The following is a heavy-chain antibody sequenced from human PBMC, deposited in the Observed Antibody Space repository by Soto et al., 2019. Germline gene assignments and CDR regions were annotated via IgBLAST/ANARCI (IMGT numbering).Heavy chain of an antibody. CDR2: INPNSGGT. J-gene: IGHJ6*02. V-gene: IGHV1-2*04. CDR3: AREYYYDSSGDTTYYGMDV. CDR1: GYTFTSYG. D-gene: IGHD3-22*01. Sequence: ASVKVSCKASGYTFTSYGISCVRQAPGQGLEWMGWINPNSGGTNYAQKFQGWVTMTRDTSISTAYMELSRLRSDDTAVYYCAREYYYDSSGDTTYYGMDVWGQGTTVTVSS.